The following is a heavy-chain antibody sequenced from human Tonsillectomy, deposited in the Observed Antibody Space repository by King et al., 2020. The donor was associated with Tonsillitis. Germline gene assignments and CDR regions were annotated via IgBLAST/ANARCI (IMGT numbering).Heavy chain of an antibody. CDR1: GFTFSSYS. V-gene: IGHV3-21*01. J-gene: IGHJ6*02. D-gene: IGHD3-10*01. CDR2: ISSGSSYI. Sequence: VQLVESGGGLVKPGGSLRLSCAASGFTFSSYSMNWVRQAPGKGLEWVSSISSGSSYIHYADSVKGRFTISRDNAKNSLYLQMNSLRVEDTAVYYCAREGSYGSGSYHKQSSYYYGMDVWGQGTTVTVSS. CDR3: AREGSYGSGSYHKQSSYYYGMDV.